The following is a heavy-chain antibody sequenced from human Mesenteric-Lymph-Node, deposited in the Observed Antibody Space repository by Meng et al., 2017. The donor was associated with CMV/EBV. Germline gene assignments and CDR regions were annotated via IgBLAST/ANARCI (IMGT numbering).Heavy chain of an antibody. Sequence: GESLKISRAASGFTFNTYAMSWVRQAPGKGLEWVSGISGGGISSDYADSVKGRFTISRDSSKNTVYLEMNGLRGEDTAVYYCAKFTGRFIYYYGIDVWGQGTTVTVSS. CDR2: ISGGGISS. D-gene: IGHD3-10*01. CDR1: GFTFNTYA. CDR3: AKFTGRFIYYYGIDV. V-gene: IGHV3-23*01. J-gene: IGHJ6*02.